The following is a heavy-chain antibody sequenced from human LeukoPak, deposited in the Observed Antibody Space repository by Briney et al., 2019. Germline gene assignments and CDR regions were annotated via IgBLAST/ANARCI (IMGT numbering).Heavy chain of an antibody. D-gene: IGHD1-26*01. CDR3: AREAVRGDFDY. V-gene: IGHV3-64*01. CDR2: ISSNGGST. J-gene: IGHJ4*02. CDR1: VFTFSSYA. Sequence: GGTLGLFCGASVFTFSSYAKHWVRQAPGKGLEYVSAISSNGGSTYYANSVKGRFTISRDNSKNTLYLQMGSLRAEDMAVYYCAREAVRGDFDYWGQGTLVTVSS.